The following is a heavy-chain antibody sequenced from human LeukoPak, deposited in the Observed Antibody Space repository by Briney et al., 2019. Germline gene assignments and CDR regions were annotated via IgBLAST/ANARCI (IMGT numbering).Heavy chain of an antibody. CDR2: ISAYNGNT. Sequence: GESLKISCKGSGYSFTSYGISWVRQAPGQGLEWMGWISAYNGNTNYAQKLQGRVTMTTDTSTSTAYMELRSLRSDDTAVYYCARISGYDFWSGYPSAINWFDPWGQGTLVTVSS. CDR1: GYSFTSYG. J-gene: IGHJ5*02. CDR3: ARISGYDFWSGYPSAINWFDP. V-gene: IGHV1-18*01. D-gene: IGHD3-3*01.